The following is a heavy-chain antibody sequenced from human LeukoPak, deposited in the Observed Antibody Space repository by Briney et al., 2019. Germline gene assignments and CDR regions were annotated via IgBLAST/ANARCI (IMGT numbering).Heavy chain of an antibody. J-gene: IGHJ5*02. D-gene: IGHD6-19*01. V-gene: IGHV3-30*02. CDR2: IRYDESNK. CDR1: GFIFSNYG. CDR3: ATMQWLEGVDWFDP. Sequence: GGSLRLSCAASGFIFSNYGMHWVRQAPGKGLEWVAFIRYDESNKFYADSVKGRFTISRDNSKNILFLQMNSLRAEDTAVYYCATMQWLEGVDWFDPWGQGTLVTVSS.